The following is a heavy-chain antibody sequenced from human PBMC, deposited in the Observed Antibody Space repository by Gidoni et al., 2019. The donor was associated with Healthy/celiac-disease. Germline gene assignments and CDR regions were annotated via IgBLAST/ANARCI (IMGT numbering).Heavy chain of an antibody. J-gene: IGHJ4*02. CDR3: AKDRSGYELDY. D-gene: IGHD3-22*01. CDR2: RSYDGSNK. V-gene: IGHV3-30*18. CDR1: GFTFSSYG. Sequence: QVQLVESGGGVVQPGRSLRLFCAASGFTFSSYGMHWVRQAPGKGLELLAVRSYDGSNKYYADSVKGRFTISRDNSKNTLYLQMNSLRAEDTAVYYCAKDRSGYELDYWGQGTLVTVSS.